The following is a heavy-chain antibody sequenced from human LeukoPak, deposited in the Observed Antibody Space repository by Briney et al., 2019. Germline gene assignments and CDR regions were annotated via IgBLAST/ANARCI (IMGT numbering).Heavy chain of an antibody. CDR2: IWPDGSNE. CDR3: ARELAV. Sequence: GGSLRLSCAASGFTFSSYGMHWVRQAPGKGLEWVAAIWPDGSNEYYANSVKGRFFISRDNSRNTLYLQMNSLRVDDTAVYYCARELAVWGQGTLVTVSS. V-gene: IGHV3-33*08. CDR1: GFTFSSYG. J-gene: IGHJ4*02.